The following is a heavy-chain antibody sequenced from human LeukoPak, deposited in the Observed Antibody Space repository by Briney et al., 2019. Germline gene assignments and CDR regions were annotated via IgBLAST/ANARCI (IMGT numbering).Heavy chain of an antibody. CDR3: ARDGRGENWFDP. CDR2: IYSGGST. CDR1: GFTVSSNY. V-gene: IGHV3-53*01. Sequence: GGSLRPSCAASGFTVSSNYMSWVRQAPGKGLEWVSVIYSGGSTYYADSVKGRFTISRYNSKNTLYLQMNSLRAEDTAVYYCARDGRGENWFDPWGQGTLVTVSS. J-gene: IGHJ5*02. D-gene: IGHD3-10*01.